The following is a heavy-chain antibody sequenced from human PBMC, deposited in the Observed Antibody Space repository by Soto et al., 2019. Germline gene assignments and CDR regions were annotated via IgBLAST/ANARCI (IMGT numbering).Heavy chain of an antibody. V-gene: IGHV3-74*01. D-gene: IGHD2-2*01. CDR2: INGDGRTT. Sequence: EVQLVESGGGLVQPGGSLRLSCAASGFTFSNYWMHWVRQAPGKGLEWVSRINGDGRTTIYADSVKGRFTISRDNAKNTLYRQMNSLRAEDTAVYYCARAGLGYCTSTSCHPGFDIWGQGTMVTVSS. CDR1: GFTFSNYW. CDR3: ARAGLGYCTSTSCHPGFDI. J-gene: IGHJ3*02.